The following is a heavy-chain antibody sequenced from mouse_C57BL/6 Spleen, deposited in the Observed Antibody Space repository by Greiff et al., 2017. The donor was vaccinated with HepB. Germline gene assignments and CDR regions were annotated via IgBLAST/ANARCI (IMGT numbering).Heavy chain of an antibody. CDR3: ARGVYYYGSSPYYFDY. J-gene: IGHJ2*01. CDR1: GYTFTSYW. V-gene: IGHV1-64*01. Sequence: QVQLQQPGAELVKPGASVKLSCKASGYTFTSYWMHWVKQRPGQGLEWIGMIHPNSGSTNYNEKFKSKATLTVDKSSSTAYMQLSSLTSEDSAVYYCARGVYYYGSSPYYFDYWGQGTTLTVSS. D-gene: IGHD1-1*01. CDR2: IHPNSGST.